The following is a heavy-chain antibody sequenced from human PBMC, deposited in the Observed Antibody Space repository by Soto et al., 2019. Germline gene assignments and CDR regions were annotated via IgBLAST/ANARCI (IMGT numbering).Heavy chain of an antibody. Sequence: PGGSLRLSCAASGFTFSSYAMSWVRQAPGKGLEWVSAISGSGGSTYYADSVKGLFTISRDNSKNTLYLQMNSLRAEDTAVYYCAKDLGDYYDSSGSLGDAFDIWGQGTMVTVSS. CDR3: AKDLGDYYDSSGSLGDAFDI. CDR1: GFTFSSYA. J-gene: IGHJ3*02. CDR2: ISGSGGST. D-gene: IGHD3-22*01. V-gene: IGHV3-23*01.